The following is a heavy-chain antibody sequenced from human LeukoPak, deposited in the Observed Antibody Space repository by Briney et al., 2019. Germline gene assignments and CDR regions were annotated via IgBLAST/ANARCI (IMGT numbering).Heavy chain of an antibody. CDR3: ARWNDILTGYYMVLDP. J-gene: IGHJ5*02. CDR2: IYYSGST. V-gene: IGHV4-59*01. Sequence: TSETLSLTCTVSGGSISSYYWSWIRQPPGKGLEWIGYIYYSGSTNYNPSLKSRVTISVDTSKNQFSLKLSSVTAADTAVYYCARWNDILTGYYMVLDPWGQGTLVTVSS. D-gene: IGHD3-9*01. CDR1: GGSISSYY.